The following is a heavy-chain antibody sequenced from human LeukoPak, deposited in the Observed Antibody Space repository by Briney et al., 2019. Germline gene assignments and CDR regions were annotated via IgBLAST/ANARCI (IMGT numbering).Heavy chain of an antibody. CDR3: ASTRRAAAGTSFDY. D-gene: IGHD6-13*01. V-gene: IGHV4-39*07. J-gene: IGHJ4*02. CDR2: IHYSGST. CDR1: GGSISSSIYF. Sequence: SETLSLTCTVSGGSISSSIYFWGWIRQPPGKGLEWIGSIHYSGSTNYNPSLKSRVTISVDTSKNQFSLKLSSVTAADTAVYYCASTRRAAAGTSFDYWGQGTLVTVSS.